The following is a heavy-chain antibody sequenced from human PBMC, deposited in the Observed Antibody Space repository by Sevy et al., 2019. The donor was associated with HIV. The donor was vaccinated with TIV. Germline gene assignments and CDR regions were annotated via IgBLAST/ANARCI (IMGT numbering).Heavy chain of an antibody. J-gene: IGHJ6*02. Sequence: GGSLRLSCAASGFTFSSYGMHWVRQAPGKGLEWVAVISYDGSNKNYADSVKGRFTISRDNSKNTLYLQMNSLRAEDTAVYYCAKDGIDRFSDLSTVHYGMDVWGQGTTVTVSS. CDR2: ISYDGSNK. D-gene: IGHD3-3*01. CDR3: AKDGIDRFSDLSTVHYGMDV. CDR1: GFTFSSYG. V-gene: IGHV3-30*18.